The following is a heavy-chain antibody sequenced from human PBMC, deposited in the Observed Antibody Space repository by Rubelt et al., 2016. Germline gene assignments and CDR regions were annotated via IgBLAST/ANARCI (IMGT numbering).Heavy chain of an antibody. J-gene: IGHJ4*02. Sequence: QVQLVQSGAEVKKPGASVKVSCKASGYTFTSYYMHWVRQAPGQGLEWMGIINPSGGSTSYAQKFQGRVTMTRDTSTSTVYMELSSLRSEDTAVYYCARDRYDSSGYYPPIDYWGQGTLVTVSS. CDR2: INPSGGST. V-gene: IGHV1-46*01. D-gene: IGHD3-22*01. CDR3: ARDRYDSSGYYPPIDY. CDR1: GYTFTSYY.